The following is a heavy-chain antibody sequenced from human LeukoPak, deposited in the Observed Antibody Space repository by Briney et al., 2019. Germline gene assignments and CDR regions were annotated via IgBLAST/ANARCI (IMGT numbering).Heavy chain of an antibody. J-gene: IGHJ4*02. V-gene: IGHV1-24*01. D-gene: IGHD1-26*01. CDR1: GYTLTELS. CDR3: ATVGWELASRYFDY. Sequence: ASVTVSCKVSGYTLTELSMHWVRQAPGKGLEWMGGFDPEDGETIYAQKFQGRVTMTEDTSTDTAYMELSSLRSEDTAVYYCATVGWELASRYFDYWGQGTPVTVSS. CDR2: FDPEDGET.